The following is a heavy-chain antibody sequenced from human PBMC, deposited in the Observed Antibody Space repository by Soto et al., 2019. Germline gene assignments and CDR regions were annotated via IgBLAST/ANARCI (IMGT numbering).Heavy chain of an antibody. Sequence: DEQVSESGGALVQPGGSLRLSCAASGFNFNTFAMSWIRQAPGKGLEWVSRISSSGGSRDYADSVRGRFTISRDNSKNVLFLQMNSLRADDTATYYCAKDPPSPWTANWVDPWGKGTLVTVSS. CDR1: GFNFNTFA. J-gene: IGHJ5*02. CDR3: AKDPPSPWTANWVDP. V-gene: IGHV3-23*01. D-gene: IGHD1-1*01. CDR2: ISSSGGSR.